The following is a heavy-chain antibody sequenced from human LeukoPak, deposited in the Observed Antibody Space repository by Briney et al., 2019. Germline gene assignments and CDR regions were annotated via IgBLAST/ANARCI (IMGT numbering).Heavy chain of an antibody. CDR1: GLTSTSYA. V-gene: IGHV3-23*01. CDR2: VSGSGDAT. D-gene: IGHD4-17*01. J-gene: IGHJ4*02. CDR3: AKERLGGNYGDYAVDY. Sequence: GGSVTPSRAPSGLTSTSYAMGCVRQPPGGGRECVSSVSGSGDATYYADSVKGRFTISRDNYKKTLDLHMDSLRAEDTAVYYCAKERLGGNYGDYAVDYWGQGTMVTVSS.